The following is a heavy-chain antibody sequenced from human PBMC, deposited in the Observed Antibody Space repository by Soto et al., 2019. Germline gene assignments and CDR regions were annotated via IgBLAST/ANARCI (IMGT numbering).Heavy chain of an antibody. CDR3: ARDYYGSGSSASFDY. Sequence: EVQLVESGGGLVQPGGSLRLSCAASGFTFSSYSMNWVRQAPGKGLEWVSYISSSSSTIYYADSVKGRFSISRDNAKNSRYLQMNSLRAEDTAVYYCARDYYGSGSSASFDYWGQGTLVTVSS. CDR1: GFTFSSYS. V-gene: IGHV3-48*01. J-gene: IGHJ4*02. D-gene: IGHD3-10*01. CDR2: ISSSSSTI.